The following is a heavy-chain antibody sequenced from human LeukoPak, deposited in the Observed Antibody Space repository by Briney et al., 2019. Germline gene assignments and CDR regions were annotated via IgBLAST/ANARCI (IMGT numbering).Heavy chain of an antibody. CDR2: ISGSGGST. CDR1: GFTFSSYA. V-gene: IGHV3-23*01. Sequence: GGSLRLSCAASGFTFSSYAMSWVRHAPGKGLEWVSAISGSGGSTYYADSVKGRFTISRDNSKNTLYLQMNSLRAEDTAVYYCAKSSGRDSRLADYWGQGTLVTVSS. CDR3: AKSSGRDSRLADY. J-gene: IGHJ4*02. D-gene: IGHD3-10*01.